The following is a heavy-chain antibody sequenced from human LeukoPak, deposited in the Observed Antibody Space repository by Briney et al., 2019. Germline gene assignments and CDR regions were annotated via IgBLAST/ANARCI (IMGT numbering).Heavy chain of an antibody. CDR1: GYTLTELS. V-gene: IGHV1-24*01. CDR2: FDPEDGET. CDR3: ATALVQVPYHYYYGMDV. J-gene: IGHJ6*02. Sequence: ASVKVSCKVSGYTLTELSMHWVRQAPGKGLEWMGGFDPEDGETIYAQKFQGRVTMTEDTSTDTAYMELSSLRSEDTAVYYCATALVQVPYHYYYGMDVWGQGTTVTVSS.